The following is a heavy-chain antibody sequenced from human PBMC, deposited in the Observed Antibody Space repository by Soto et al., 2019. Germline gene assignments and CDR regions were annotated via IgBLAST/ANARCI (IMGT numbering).Heavy chain of an antibody. Sequence: PGGSLRLSCAASGFTFSSYEMNWVRQAPGKGLEWVSYISSSGSTIYYADSVKGRFTISRDNAKNSLYLQMNSLRAEDTAVYYCASSYDFWSGLIPWGQGTLVTVSS. CDR1: GFTFSSYE. D-gene: IGHD3-3*01. CDR3: ASSYDFWSGLIP. CDR2: ISSSGSTI. J-gene: IGHJ5*02. V-gene: IGHV3-48*03.